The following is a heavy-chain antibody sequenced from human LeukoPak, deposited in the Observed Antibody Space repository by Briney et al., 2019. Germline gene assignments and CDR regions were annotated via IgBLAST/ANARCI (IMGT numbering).Heavy chain of an antibody. Sequence: GGSLRLSCAASGFTVSTNYMSWVRQAPGKGLEWVSVIYSGGNTYYADSVKGRFTIPRDNSKNTLYLQMNSLRAEDTAVYYCARVFGSGAVAAYFDYWGQGTLVTVSS. CDR1: GFTVSTNY. V-gene: IGHV3-53*01. J-gene: IGHJ4*02. CDR3: ARVFGSGAVAAYFDY. D-gene: IGHD6-19*01. CDR2: IYSGGNT.